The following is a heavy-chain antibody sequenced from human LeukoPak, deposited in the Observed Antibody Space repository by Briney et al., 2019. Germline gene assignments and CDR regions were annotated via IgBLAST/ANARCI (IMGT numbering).Heavy chain of an antibody. CDR1: GGSFSDYY. Sequence: PSETLSLTCAVYGGSFSDYYWSWIRQPPGKGLEWIGEINHSGSTNYNPSLKGRVTISVDTSKNQFSLILSSVTAADTAVYYCARGRRIATRRLNWFDPWGQGTLVTVSS. V-gene: IGHV4-34*01. CDR2: INHSGST. J-gene: IGHJ5*02. D-gene: IGHD6-6*01. CDR3: ARGRRIATRRLNWFDP.